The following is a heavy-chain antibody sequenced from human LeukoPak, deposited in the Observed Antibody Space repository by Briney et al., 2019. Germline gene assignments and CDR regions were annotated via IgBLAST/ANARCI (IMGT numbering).Heavy chain of an antibody. D-gene: IGHD6-19*01. V-gene: IGHV4-34*01. Sequence: PSETLSLTCAVYGGSFSGYYWSWIRQPPGKGLEWIGEINHSGSTNYNPSLKSRVTTSVDTSKNQFSLKLSSVTAADTAVYYCARDSKSSGWYGDWFDPWGQGTLVTVSS. J-gene: IGHJ5*02. CDR3: ARDSKSSGWYGDWFDP. CDR1: GGSFSGYY. CDR2: INHSGST.